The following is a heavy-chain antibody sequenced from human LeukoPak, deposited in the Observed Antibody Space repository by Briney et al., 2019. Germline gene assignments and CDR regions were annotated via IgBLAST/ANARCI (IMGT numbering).Heavy chain of an antibody. CDR3: ARSRVRGVIITGRWFDP. Sequence: SETLSLTCTVSGGSISSGSYYWSWIRQPAGKGLEWIGRIYTSGSTNYNPSLKSRVTISVDTSKNQFSLKLSSVTAADTAVYYCARSRVRGVIITGRWFDPWGQGTLVTVSS. D-gene: IGHD3-10*01. V-gene: IGHV4-61*02. J-gene: IGHJ5*02. CDR2: IYTSGST. CDR1: GGSISSGSYY.